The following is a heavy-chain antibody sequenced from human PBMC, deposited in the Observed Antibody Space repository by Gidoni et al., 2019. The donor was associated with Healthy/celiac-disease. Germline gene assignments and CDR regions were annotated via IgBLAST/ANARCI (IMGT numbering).Heavy chain of an antibody. CDR3: ARDPGLLLWFGELVGYCYYGMDV. CDR2: IWYDGSNK. Sequence: QVQLVEPGGGVVQPGRSLRLSCAASGFTFSSYGMHWVRQAPGKGLAWVAVIWYDGSNKYYADSVKGRFTISRDNSKNTLYLQMNSLRAEDTAVYYCARDPGLLLWFGELVGYCYYGMDVWGQGTTVTVSS. D-gene: IGHD3-10*01. CDR1: GFTFSSYG. J-gene: IGHJ6*02. V-gene: IGHV3-33*01.